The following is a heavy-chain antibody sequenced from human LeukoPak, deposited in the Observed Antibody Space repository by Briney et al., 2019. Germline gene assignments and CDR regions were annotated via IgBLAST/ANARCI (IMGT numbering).Heavy chain of an antibody. V-gene: IGHV3-66*02. Sequence: GGSLRLSGVASGFTVRRNVMSWVRQAPGKGLEWVSLIYSDDRAFYADSVKGRFTISRNNSKNTLLLQMSSLKPEDTAIYYCARDLAGFQEPRYYYYMDVWGKGTTVTVSS. CDR3: ARDLAGFQEPRYYYYMDV. CDR1: GFTVRRNV. D-gene: IGHD1-14*01. CDR2: IYSDDRA. J-gene: IGHJ6*03.